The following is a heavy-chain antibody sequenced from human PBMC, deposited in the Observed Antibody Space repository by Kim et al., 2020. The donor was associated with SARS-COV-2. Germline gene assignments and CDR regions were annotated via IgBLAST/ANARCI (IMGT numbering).Heavy chain of an antibody. CDR1: GFIFNSRA. V-gene: IGHV3-23*05. J-gene: IGHJ4*02. CDR2: IDTRGKYT. Sequence: GGSLRLSCAASGFIFNSRAMNWVRQAPGRRPEWVSTIDTRGKYTYYADSVKGRFTISRDNSKNTLFLQMNSLRVDDTAIYYCAVGNALDYWGQGTLVTVS. CDR3: AVGNALDY.